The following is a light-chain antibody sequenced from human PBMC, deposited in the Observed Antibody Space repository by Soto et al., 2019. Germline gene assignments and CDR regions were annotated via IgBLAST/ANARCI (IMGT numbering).Light chain of an antibody. Sequence: DIQMTQSPSSLSASVGDRVTITCRASQSIISHLNWYQQKPGKAPKLLIHGAFTLQSGVPSRFSGSGSGTDFTLTISSLQPEDFATYYCQQSYSIPITVGQGTRLESK. V-gene: IGKV1-39*01. CDR1: QSIISH. J-gene: IGKJ5*01. CDR3: QQSYSIPIT. CDR2: GAF.